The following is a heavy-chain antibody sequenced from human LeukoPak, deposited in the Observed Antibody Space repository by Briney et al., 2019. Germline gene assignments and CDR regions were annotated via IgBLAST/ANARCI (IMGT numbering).Heavy chain of an antibody. CDR3: ASRQREGRYCSSTSCYPFDY. J-gene: IGHJ4*02. Sequence: SETLSLTCAVYGGSFSGYYWSWIRQPPGKGLEWIGEINHSGSTNYNPSLKSRVTISVDTSKNQFSLKLSSVTAADTAVYYCASRQREGRYCSSTSCYPFDYWGQGTLVTVSS. V-gene: IGHV4-34*01. CDR2: INHSGST. CDR1: GGSFSGYY. D-gene: IGHD2-2*01.